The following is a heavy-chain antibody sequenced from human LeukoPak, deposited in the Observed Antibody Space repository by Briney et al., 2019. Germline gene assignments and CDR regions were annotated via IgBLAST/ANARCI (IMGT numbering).Heavy chain of an antibody. V-gene: IGHV1-2*02. D-gene: IGHD6-13*01. Sequence: ASVKVSCKASGYTFTGYYMHWVRQAPGQGLEWMGWTNPNSGGTNYAQKFQGRVTMTRDTSISTAYMELSRLRSDDTAVYYCARESRIAAAGYIDYWGQGTLVTVSS. CDR1: GYTFTGYY. CDR2: TNPNSGGT. J-gene: IGHJ4*02. CDR3: ARESRIAAAGYIDY.